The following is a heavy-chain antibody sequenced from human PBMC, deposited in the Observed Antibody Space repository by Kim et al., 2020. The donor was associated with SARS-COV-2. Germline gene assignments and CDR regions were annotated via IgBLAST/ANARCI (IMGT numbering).Heavy chain of an antibody. D-gene: IGHD3-9*01. J-gene: IGHJ3*02. CDR3: ARARYFDWNHDAFDI. Sequence: SETLSLTCTVSGGSISSGSYYWSWIRQPAGKGLEWIGRIYTSGSTNYNPSLKSRVTISVDTSKNQFSLKLSSVTAADTAVYYCARARYFDWNHDAFDIWGQGTMVTVSS. V-gene: IGHV4-61*02. CDR1: GGSISSGSYY. CDR2: IYTSGST.